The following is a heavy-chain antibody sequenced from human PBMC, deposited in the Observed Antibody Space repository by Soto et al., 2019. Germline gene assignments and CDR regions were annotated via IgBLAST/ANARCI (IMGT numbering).Heavy chain of an antibody. CDR2: ISAYNGNT. CDR1: GYTFTSYG. V-gene: IGHV1-18*04. Sequence: ASVKVSCKASGYTFTSYGISWVQQASGQGLEWMGWISAYNGNTNYAQKLQGRVTMTTDTSTSTAYMELRSLRSDDTAVYYCARDLGSGWYHWFDPWGQGTLVTVSS. J-gene: IGHJ5*02. D-gene: IGHD6-19*01. CDR3: ARDLGSGWYHWFDP.